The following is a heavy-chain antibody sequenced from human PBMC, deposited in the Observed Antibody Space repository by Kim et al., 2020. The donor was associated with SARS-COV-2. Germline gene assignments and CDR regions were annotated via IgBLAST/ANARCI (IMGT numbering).Heavy chain of an antibody. D-gene: IGHD3-10*01. CDR1: GYTLTELS. CDR3: ATDAPYGSGSYYNY. CDR2: FDPEDGET. J-gene: IGHJ4*02. V-gene: IGHV1-24*01. Sequence: ASVKVSCKVSGYTLTELSMHWVRQAPGKGLEWMGGFDPEDGETIYAQKFQGRVTMTEDTSTDTAYMELSSLRSEDTAVYYCATDAPYGSGSYYNYWGQGTLVTVSS.